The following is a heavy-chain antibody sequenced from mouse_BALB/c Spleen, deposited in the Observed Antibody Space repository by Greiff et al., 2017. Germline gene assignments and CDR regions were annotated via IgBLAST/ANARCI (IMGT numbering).Heavy chain of an antibody. CDR3: ARCYGSSPYAMDY. Sequence: EVQLQESGPSLVKPSQTLSLTCSVTGDSITSGYWNWIRKFPGNKLEYMGYISYSGSTYYNPSLKSRISITRDTSKNQYYLQLNSVTTEDTATYYCARCYGSSPYAMDYWGQGTSVTVSS. CDR2: ISYSGST. J-gene: IGHJ4*01. CDR1: GDSITSGY. D-gene: IGHD1-1*01. V-gene: IGHV3-8*02.